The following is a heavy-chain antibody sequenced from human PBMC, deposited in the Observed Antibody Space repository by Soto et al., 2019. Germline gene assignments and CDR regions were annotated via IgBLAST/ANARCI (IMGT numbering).Heavy chain of an antibody. CDR3: ARQRSGSYVDY. D-gene: IGHD1-26*01. J-gene: IGHJ4*02. CDR1: GFTFDDYA. V-gene: IGHV3-9*01. Sequence: PGGSLRLSCAASGFTFDDYAMHWVRQAPGKGLEWVSGISWNSGSIGYADSVKGRFTISRDNAKNSLYLQMNSLRAEDTAVYYCARQRSGSYVDYWGQGTLVTVSS. CDR2: ISWNSGSI.